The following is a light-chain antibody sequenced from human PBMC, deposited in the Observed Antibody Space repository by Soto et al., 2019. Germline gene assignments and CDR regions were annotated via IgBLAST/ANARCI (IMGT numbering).Light chain of an antibody. J-gene: IGKJ1*01. Sequence: IVLTQSPDSLAVSLGERATINCKSSQSVLYTSDNKNYLAWYQQKSGQPPKLLIYWASTREFGVPDRFSGSGSGTDFTLTISSLQAEDVAVYYCQQYYSTLRTFGQGTKVEIK. CDR1: QSVLYTSDNKNY. V-gene: IGKV4-1*01. CDR3: QQYYSTLRT. CDR2: WAS.